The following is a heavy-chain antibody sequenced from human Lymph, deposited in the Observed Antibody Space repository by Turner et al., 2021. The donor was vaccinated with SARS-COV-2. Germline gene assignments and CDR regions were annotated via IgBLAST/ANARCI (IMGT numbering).Heavy chain of an antibody. CDR1: GFTFSSYA. Sequence: DVQLLESGGGLVQPGGSLRLSCAASGFTFSSYAMSWVRPAPGKGLEGVSAISGSGGSTYYADSAKGRFTISRDNSKNTQYLQMNILSAEDTAVYYCAKAPHWYVLSAVDYWGQGTLVTVSS. V-gene: IGHV3-23*01. CDR2: ISGSGGST. CDR3: AKAPHWYVLSAVDY. D-gene: IGHD6-13*01. J-gene: IGHJ4*02.